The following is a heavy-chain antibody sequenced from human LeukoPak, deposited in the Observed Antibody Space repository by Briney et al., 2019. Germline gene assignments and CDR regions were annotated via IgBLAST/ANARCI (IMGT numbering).Heavy chain of an antibody. V-gene: IGHV4-4*07. J-gene: IGHJ6*03. CDR3: ARDTKDSSGYSPLYYYYMDV. D-gene: IGHD3-22*01. CDR1: GVSISPYY. Sequence: SETLSLTCTVSGVSISPYYWSWIRQPAGKGLEWIVRMDTSGGTNYNPSLKSRVTMSVDTSKNLFFLKLSSVTAADTAVYYCARDTKDSSGYSPLYYYYMDVWGKGTTVTVSS. CDR2: MDTSGGT.